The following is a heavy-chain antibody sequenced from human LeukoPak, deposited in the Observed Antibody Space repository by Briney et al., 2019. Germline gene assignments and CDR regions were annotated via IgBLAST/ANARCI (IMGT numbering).Heavy chain of an antibody. CDR3: ARGRYCSSTSCPKLNWFDP. CDR1: GFTFSNYW. Sequence: QPGGSLRLSCAASGFTFSNYWMNWVRQAPGKGLEWVANIKQDGGEKSYVDSVKGRFTISRDNAKNSLYLQMNSLRAEDTAVYYCARGRYCSSTSCPKLNWFDPWGQGTLVTVSS. V-gene: IGHV3-7*01. J-gene: IGHJ5*02. CDR2: IKQDGGEK. D-gene: IGHD2-2*01.